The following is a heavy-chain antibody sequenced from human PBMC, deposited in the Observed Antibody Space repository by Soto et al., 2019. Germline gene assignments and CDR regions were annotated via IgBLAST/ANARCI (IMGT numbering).Heavy chain of an antibody. CDR2: INPKSGVT. V-gene: IGHV1-2*02. D-gene: IGHD4-17*01. CDR1: GYTFTGYY. Sequence: QGQLVQSGAEVKKPGASVKVSCKASGYTFTGYYIHWVRQAPGQGLEWMGWINPKSGVTNYAQKFQGRVTMITDTSIITAYMELSRLRSDDTAVYYCARDMAYGDFLPALFWGQGTLVTVSS. CDR3: ARDMAYGDFLPALF. J-gene: IGHJ4*02.